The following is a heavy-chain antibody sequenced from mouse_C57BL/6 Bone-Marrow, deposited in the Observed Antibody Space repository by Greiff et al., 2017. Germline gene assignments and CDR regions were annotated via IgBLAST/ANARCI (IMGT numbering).Heavy chain of an antibody. D-gene: IGHD1-1*01. V-gene: IGHV5-9*01. J-gene: IGHJ2*01. Sequence: EVKLVESGGGLVKPGGSLKLSCAASGFTFSSYTMSWVRQTPEKRLEWVATISGGGGNTYYPDSVKGRFTISRDNAKNTLYLQMSSLRSEDTALYYCARRYYYPCYFDCWGEGTTLTVSS. CDR3: ARRYYYPCYFDC. CDR2: ISGGGGNT. CDR1: GFTFSSYT.